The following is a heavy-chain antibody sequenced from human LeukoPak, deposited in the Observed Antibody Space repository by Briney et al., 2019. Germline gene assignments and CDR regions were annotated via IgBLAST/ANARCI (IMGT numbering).Heavy chain of an antibody. CDR3: ARGYSNYEINWFDP. D-gene: IGHD4-11*01. CDR2: IYHSGST. Sequence: SETLSLTCTVSGYSISSGYYWGWIRQPPGKGLEWIGSIYHSGSTYYNPSLKSRVTISVDTSKNQFSLKLSSVTAADTAVYYCARGYSNYEINWFDPWGQGTRVTVSS. J-gene: IGHJ5*02. CDR1: GYSISSGYY. V-gene: IGHV4-38-2*02.